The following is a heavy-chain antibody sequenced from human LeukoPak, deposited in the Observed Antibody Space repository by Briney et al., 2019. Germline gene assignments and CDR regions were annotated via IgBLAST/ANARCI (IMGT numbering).Heavy chain of an antibody. CDR1: GFTFSGYG. Sequence: GRSLRLSCAASGFTFSGYGMHWVSQAPGKGLEWEAVISYDGSNTYYADSVKGRFTISRDNSKNTLYLQMNSLRAEDTAVYHCAKDRYSGGFLIDFWGQGTLVTVSS. CDR3: AKDRYSGGFLIDF. J-gene: IGHJ4*02. CDR2: ISYDGSNT. D-gene: IGHD5-12*01. V-gene: IGHV3-30*18.